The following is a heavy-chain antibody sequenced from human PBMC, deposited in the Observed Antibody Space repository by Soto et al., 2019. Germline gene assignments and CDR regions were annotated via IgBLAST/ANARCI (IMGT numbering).Heavy chain of an antibody. CDR3: ARDKITGLFDY. CDR2: INHSGST. V-gene: IGHV4-34*01. J-gene: IGHJ4*02. Sequence: SEPLSLTCAVGGRSFSGYYWTWIRQPPGTGLEWIGEINHSGSTNYNPSLNSRVTISVDTSKNQFSLKLTSVTAADTAVYYCARDKITGLFDYWGQGTLVTVS. CDR1: GRSFSGYY. D-gene: IGHD2-8*02.